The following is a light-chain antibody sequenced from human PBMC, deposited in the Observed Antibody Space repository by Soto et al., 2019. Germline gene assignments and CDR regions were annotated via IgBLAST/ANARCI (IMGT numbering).Light chain of an antibody. J-gene: IGKJ2*01. CDR1: QSVLYSSNNKNY. CDR3: HQSYITPPA. V-gene: IGKV4-1*01. CDR2: WAS. Sequence: DIVMTQSPDSLAVSLGERATINCKSSQSVLYSSNNKNYLAWYQQKPGQPPKLLIYWASTRESGVPDRFSGSGSGTDFTLTISSLQAEDFATYSCHQSYITPPAFGQGTKVGIK.